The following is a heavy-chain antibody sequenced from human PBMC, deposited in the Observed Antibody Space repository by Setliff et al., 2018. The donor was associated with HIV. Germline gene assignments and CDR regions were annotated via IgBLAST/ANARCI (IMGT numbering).Heavy chain of an antibody. CDR1: GGSFSGYF. J-gene: IGHJ4*02. CDR2: IDHSGNT. CDR3: AREGGGYSGTYFNFPFDS. V-gene: IGHV4-34*01. D-gene: IGHD1-26*01. Sequence: SETLSLTCAVYGGSFSGYFWSWIRQPPGRGLEWIGEIDHSGNTNYNPSLKSRVTMSIDTSTNQFSLKLNSVTSADMATYYCAREGGGYSGTYFNFPFDSWGQGTLVTVSS.